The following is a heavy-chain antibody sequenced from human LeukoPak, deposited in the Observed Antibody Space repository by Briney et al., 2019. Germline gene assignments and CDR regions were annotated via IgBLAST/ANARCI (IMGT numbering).Heavy chain of an antibody. J-gene: IGHJ3*02. D-gene: IGHD2-2*01. CDR1: GYTFTSYD. Sequence: ASVKVSCKASGYTFTSYDIAWVRQAPGQGLEWMGWMNPNIGKTGYAQKFQGRVTMTRNTSITTAYMDLSSLRSEDTAAYYCARSSRARYDAFDIWGQGTMVTVSS. CDR3: ARSSRARYDAFDI. V-gene: IGHV1-8*01. CDR2: MNPNIGKT.